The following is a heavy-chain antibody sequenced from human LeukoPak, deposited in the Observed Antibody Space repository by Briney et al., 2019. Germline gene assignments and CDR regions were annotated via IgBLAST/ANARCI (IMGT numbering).Heavy chain of an antibody. V-gene: IGHV4-31*03. CDR3: ARGVRWLQLSYFDY. CDR1: SGSISSGVYY. Sequence: SQTLSLTCPVSSGSISSGVYYWSWIRQHPGKGLEWIGYIYYSGSTYYNPSLKSRVTISVDTSKNQFSLKLSSVTAADTAVYYCARGVRWLQLSYFDYWGQGTLVTVSS. J-gene: IGHJ4*02. CDR2: IYYSGST. D-gene: IGHD5-24*01.